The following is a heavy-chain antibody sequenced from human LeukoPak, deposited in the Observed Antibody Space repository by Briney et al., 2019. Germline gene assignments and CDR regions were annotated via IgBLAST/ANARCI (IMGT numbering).Heavy chain of an antibody. Sequence: SQTLSLTCTVSGGSISSGSYYWSWIRQPAGKGLEWIGRIYTSGSTNYNPSLKSRVTISVDTSKNQFSLKLSSVTAADTAVYYCASDMATGWYFDLWGRGTLVTVSS. CDR2: IYTSGST. J-gene: IGHJ2*01. D-gene: IGHD5-24*01. V-gene: IGHV4-61*02. CDR1: GGSISSGSYY. CDR3: ASDMATGWYFDL.